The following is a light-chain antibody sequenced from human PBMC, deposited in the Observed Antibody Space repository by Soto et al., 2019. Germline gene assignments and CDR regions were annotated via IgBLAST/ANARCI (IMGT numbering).Light chain of an antibody. CDR2: EAS. J-gene: IGLJ1*01. V-gene: IGLV2-23*01. CDR3: CSNAAGSTYV. CDR1: SSDVGSHNL. Sequence: QSVLTQPASVSGSPGQSITISCTGTSSDVGSHNLVSWYQQYPGRAPKLIIFEASKRPSGVSNRFSGSKSGSTASLTISGLQDEDEADYYCCSNAAGSTYVFGTGTKVTVL.